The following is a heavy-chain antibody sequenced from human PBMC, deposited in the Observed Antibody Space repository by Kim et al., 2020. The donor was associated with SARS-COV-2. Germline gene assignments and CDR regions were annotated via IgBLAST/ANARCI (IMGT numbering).Heavy chain of an antibody. Sequence: SVKVSCKASGGTFSSYAISWVRQAPGQGLEWMGRIIPILGIANYAQKFQGRVTITADKSTSTAYMELSSLRSEDTAVYYCASNCVQLELYYYYGMDVWGQGTTVTVSS. D-gene: IGHD1-1*01. CDR3: ASNCVQLELYYYYGMDV. J-gene: IGHJ6*02. V-gene: IGHV1-69*04. CDR2: IIPILGIA. CDR1: GGTFSSYA.